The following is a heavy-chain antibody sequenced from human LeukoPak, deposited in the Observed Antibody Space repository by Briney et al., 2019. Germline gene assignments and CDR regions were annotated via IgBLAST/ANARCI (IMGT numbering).Heavy chain of an antibody. D-gene: IGHD2-2*01. CDR3: TTGTHCPSTSCYELFDY. CDR2: IKSKTDGGTT. J-gene: IGHJ4*02. CDR1: GFTFSNAW. Sequence: KTGGSLRLSCAASGFTFSNAWMSWVRQAPGKGLEWVGRIKSKTDGGTTDYAAPVKGRFTISRDDSKNTLYLQMDSLKTEDTAVYYCTTGTHCPSTSCYELFDYWGQGTLVTVSS. V-gene: IGHV3-15*01.